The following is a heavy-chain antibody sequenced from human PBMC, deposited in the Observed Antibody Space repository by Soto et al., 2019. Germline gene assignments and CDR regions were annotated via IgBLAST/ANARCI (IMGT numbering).Heavy chain of an antibody. CDR1: GGSFSDYY. J-gene: IGHJ6*02. Sequence: QVQLQQWGAGLLKPSETLSLTCAVYGGSFSDYYWSWIRQPPGKGLEWVGEINPSGSPNYNPSLKSRVTISVDTSKSQFSLKLSSVTAADTAVYFCARGRVGDYGYSYYYHCMDVWGQGTTVTVSS. V-gene: IGHV4-34*01. D-gene: IGHD4-17*01. CDR2: INPSGSP. CDR3: ARGRVGDYGYSYYYHCMDV.